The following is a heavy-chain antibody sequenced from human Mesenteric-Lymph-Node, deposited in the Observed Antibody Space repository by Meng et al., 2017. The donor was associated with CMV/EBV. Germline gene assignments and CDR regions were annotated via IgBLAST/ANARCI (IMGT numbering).Heavy chain of an antibody. CDR1: AFSGYY. D-gene: IGHD5-12*01. V-gene: IGHV4-34*01. CDR3: ARGGIMSDIVATITKEFDY. Sequence: AFSGYYWSWIRQPPGKGLEWIGEINHSGGTNYNPSLKSRVTISVDTSKNQFSLKLSSVTAADTAVYYCARGGIMSDIVATITKEFDYWGQGTLVTVSS. CDR2: INHSGGT. J-gene: IGHJ4*02.